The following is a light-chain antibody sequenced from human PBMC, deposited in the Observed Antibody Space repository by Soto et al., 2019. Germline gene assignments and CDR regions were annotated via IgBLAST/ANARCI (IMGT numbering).Light chain of an antibody. CDR2: DAS. Sequence: DIQMTQSPSTLSASVGYRVTITCRASQSISSWLAWYQQKPGKAPKLLIYDASSLESGVPSRFSGSGSGTEFTLTISSLQPDDFATYYCQQYNSYLTFGGGTKVDI. CDR1: QSISSW. CDR3: QQYNSYLT. V-gene: IGKV1-5*01. J-gene: IGKJ4*01.